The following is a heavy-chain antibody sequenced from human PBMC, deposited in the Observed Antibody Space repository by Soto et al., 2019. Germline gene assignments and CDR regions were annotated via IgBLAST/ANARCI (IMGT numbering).Heavy chain of an antibody. J-gene: IGHJ6*02. CDR1: GGSISSKY. CDR3: ASNGYSYGRDHYYFPMDV. Sequence: PSETLSLTCTISGGSISSKYWSWIRQPPGKGLEWIGYIDYSGTTNYNPSLKSRVTISIDTSNNQFSLKLTSVTAADTAVYYCASNGYSYGRDHYYFPMDVWGQGTTVTVSS. CDR2: IDYSGTT. D-gene: IGHD5-18*01. V-gene: IGHV4-59*01.